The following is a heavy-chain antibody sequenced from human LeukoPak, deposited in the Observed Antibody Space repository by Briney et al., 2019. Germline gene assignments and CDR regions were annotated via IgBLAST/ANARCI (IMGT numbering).Heavy chain of an antibody. CDR3: ARGSSKTTQYYYGMDV. V-gene: IGHV3-48*03. CDR2: ISNSGSAI. J-gene: IGHJ6*02. CDR1: GFTFSSYE. D-gene: IGHD1-1*01. Sequence: PGGSLRLSCAASGFTFSSYEMNWVRQAPGKGLEWVSYISNSGSAIYYADSVKGRFTISRDNAKNSLSLQMNSLRAEDTGVCYCARGSSKTTQYYYGMDVWGQGTTVTVSS.